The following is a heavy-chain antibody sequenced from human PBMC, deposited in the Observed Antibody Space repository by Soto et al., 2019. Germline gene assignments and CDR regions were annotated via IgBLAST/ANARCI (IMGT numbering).Heavy chain of an antibody. CDR3: GAGNNYYYYYGMDV. CDR1: GGSISSGGYY. J-gene: IGHJ6*02. Sequence: NPSETLSLTCTVSGGSISSGGYYWSWIRQHPGKGLEWIGYIYYSGSTYYNPSLKSRVTISVDTSKNQFSLKLSSVTAADTAVYYCGAGNNYYYYYGMDVWGQGTTVTVSS. CDR2: IYYSGST. V-gene: IGHV4-31*03.